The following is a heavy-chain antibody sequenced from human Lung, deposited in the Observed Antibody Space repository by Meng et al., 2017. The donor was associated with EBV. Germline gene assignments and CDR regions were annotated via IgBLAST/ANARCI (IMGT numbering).Heavy chain of an antibody. J-gene: IGHJ5*02. CDR3: ARDLPRGTKGTWLDL. D-gene: IGHD3-10*01. Sequence: QVQLVQSAAEVKKPXXSVKLSCKASGYIFINYGVSGVRQAPGQGPEWMGWSSAYNGNTNYAQDFQGRFTMTTDTSTSTAYMELRSLRSDDTAVYYCARDLPRGTKGTWLDLWGQVTLVTVSS. V-gene: IGHV1-18*01. CDR2: SSAYNGNT. CDR1: GYIFINYG.